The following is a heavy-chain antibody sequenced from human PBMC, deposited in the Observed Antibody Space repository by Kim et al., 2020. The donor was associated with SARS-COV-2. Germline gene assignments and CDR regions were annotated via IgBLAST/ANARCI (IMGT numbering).Heavy chain of an antibody. Sequence: ASVKVSCKASGYTFTSYAMHWVRQAPGQRLEWMGWINAGNGNTKYSQKFQGRVTITRDTSASTAYMELSSLRSEDTAVYYCARDRPPFYGDYEAWFDPWGQGTLVTVSS. CDR3: ARDRPPFYGDYEAWFDP. V-gene: IGHV1-3*01. CDR1: GYTFTSYA. D-gene: IGHD4-17*01. J-gene: IGHJ5*02. CDR2: INAGNGNT.